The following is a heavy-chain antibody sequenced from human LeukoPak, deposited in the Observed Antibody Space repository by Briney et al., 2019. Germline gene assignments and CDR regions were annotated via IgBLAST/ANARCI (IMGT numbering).Heavy chain of an antibody. CDR1: GGPISSSSYY. D-gene: IGHD3-3*01. V-gene: IGHV4-39*02. CDR2: IYYSGST. Sequence: KPSETLSLTCTVSGGPISSSSYYWGWIRQPPGKGLEWIGSIYYSGSTYYNPSLKSRVTISIDTSKNQFSLKLSSVTAADTAVYCCARDFWSGYFDYWGQGTLVTVSS. J-gene: IGHJ4*02. CDR3: ARDFWSGYFDY.